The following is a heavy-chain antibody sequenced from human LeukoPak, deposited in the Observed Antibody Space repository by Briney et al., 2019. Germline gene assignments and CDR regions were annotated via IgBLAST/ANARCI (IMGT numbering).Heavy chain of an antibody. V-gene: IGHV5-51*01. J-gene: IGHJ5*01. CDR3: TRQSQACSTGSCYVVS. Sequence: GESLKISCEGSGHTFRSYWIGWVRQMPGKDLEWMGMIYPDDSDTRYSPSFQGQVTFSADLSLNTAYLQWISLEASDTAIYYCTRQSQACSTGSCYVVSWGQGTQVTVSS. CDR1: GHTFRSYW. CDR2: IYPDDSDT. D-gene: IGHD2-15*01.